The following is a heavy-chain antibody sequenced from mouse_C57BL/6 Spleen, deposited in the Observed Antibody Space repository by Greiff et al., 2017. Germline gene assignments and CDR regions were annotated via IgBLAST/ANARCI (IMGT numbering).Heavy chain of an antibody. Sequence: VQLQQSGAELVMPGASVKLSCKASGYTFTSYWMHWVKQRPGQGLEWIGEIDPSDSYTNYNQKFKGKSTLTVDKSSSTAYMQLSSLTSEDSAVYYCARWGDSSGYNWGQGTTLTVSS. D-gene: IGHD3-2*02. CDR2: IDPSDSYT. J-gene: IGHJ2*01. CDR1: GYTFTSYW. CDR3: ARWGDSSGYN. V-gene: IGHV1-69*01.